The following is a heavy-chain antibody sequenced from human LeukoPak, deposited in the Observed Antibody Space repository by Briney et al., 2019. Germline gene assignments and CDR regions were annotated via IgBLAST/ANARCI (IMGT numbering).Heavy chain of an antibody. J-gene: IGHJ6*03. CDR3: ARGGLNYYGSGSYPYYMDV. CDR1: GFTFSSYW. CDR2: INSDGSST. D-gene: IGHD3-10*01. Sequence: GGSLRLSCAASGFTFSSYWMHWVRQAPGKGLVWVSRINSDGSSTSYADSVKGRFTISRDNAKNTLHLQMNSLRAEDTAVYYCARGGLNYYGSGSYPYYMDVWGKGTTVTISS. V-gene: IGHV3-74*01.